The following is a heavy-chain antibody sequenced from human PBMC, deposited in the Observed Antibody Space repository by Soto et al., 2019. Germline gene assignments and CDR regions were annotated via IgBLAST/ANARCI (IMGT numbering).Heavy chain of an antibody. V-gene: IGHV4-59*01. Sequence: PSETLSLTCTVSGDSISSYYWSWIRQPPGNGLEWIGYISYSGSTSYNPSLKSRVTISIDTSKNQFSLNLYSLTAADTAVYFCATERISARLLDYRDRGTLVTVSS. CDR1: GDSISSYY. CDR3: ATERISARLLDY. J-gene: IGHJ4*02. D-gene: IGHD6-6*01. CDR2: ISYSGST.